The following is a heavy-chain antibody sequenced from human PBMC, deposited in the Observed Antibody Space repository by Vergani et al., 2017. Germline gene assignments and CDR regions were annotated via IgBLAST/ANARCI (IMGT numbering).Heavy chain of an antibody. Sequence: QVQLVQSGSELKKPGASVKVSCKASGYTFTSYAMNWVRQAPGQGLEWMGIINPSGGSTSYAQKFQGRVTMTRDTSTSTVYMELSSLRSEDTAVYYCARDYQLLQTSYYYMDVWGKGTTVTVSS. J-gene: IGHJ6*03. CDR2: INPSGGST. V-gene: IGHV1-46*01. CDR1: GYTFTSYA. D-gene: IGHD2-2*01. CDR3: ARDYQLLQTSYYYMDV.